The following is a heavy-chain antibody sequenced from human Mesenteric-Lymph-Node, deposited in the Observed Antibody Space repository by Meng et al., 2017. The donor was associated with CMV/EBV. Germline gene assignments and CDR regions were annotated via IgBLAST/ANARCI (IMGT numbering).Heavy chain of an antibody. Sequence: GESLKISCAASGFTFSSYGMHWVRQAPGKGLEWVAFIRYDGSNKYYTESVKGRFTISRDNGKNTMHLQVNSLRGEDTAVYYCAKDSRVYQVESGFETGYYGMDVWGQGTTVTVSS. V-gene: IGHV3-30*02. CDR1: GFTFSSYG. CDR3: AKDSRVYQVESGFETGYYGMDV. CDR2: IRYDGSNK. J-gene: IGHJ6*02. D-gene: IGHD2-2*01.